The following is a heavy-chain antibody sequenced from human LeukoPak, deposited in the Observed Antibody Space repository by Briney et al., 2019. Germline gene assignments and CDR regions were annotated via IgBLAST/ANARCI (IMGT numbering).Heavy chain of an antibody. CDR2: IKQDGSEK. D-gene: IGHD4-17*01. CDR1: GFTFSSYW. Sequence: GGSLRLSCAASGFTFSSYWMSWVRQAPGKGLEWVANIKQDGSEKYYVDSVKGRFTISRDNAKNSLYLQMNSLRAEDTAVYYCARASTTVTTFSYYYYGMDVWGQGTTVTVSS. CDR3: ARASTTVTTFSYYYYGMDV. V-gene: IGHV3-7*01. J-gene: IGHJ6*02.